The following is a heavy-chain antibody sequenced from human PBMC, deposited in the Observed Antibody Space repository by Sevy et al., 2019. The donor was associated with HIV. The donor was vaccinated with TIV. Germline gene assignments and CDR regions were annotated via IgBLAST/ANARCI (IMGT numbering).Heavy chain of an antibody. CDR2: ITGSGSKT. J-gene: IGHJ5*02. CDR3: AKETWGLFDP. Sequence: GGSLRLSCAASGFTFSGYAMSWVRQAPGKGLEWVSLITGSGSKTYYADSVKGRFTISRDNSKNNVNLQMNSLRVEDTAIYYCAKETWGLFDPWGQGILVTVSS. V-gene: IGHV3-23*01. CDR1: GFTFSGYA. D-gene: IGHD7-27*01.